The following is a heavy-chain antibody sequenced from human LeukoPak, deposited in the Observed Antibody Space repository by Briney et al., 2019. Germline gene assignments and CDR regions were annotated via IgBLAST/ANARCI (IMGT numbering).Heavy chain of an antibody. CDR1: GFTFSSYS. J-gene: IGHJ4*02. CDR2: ISSSSSYI. CDR3: ARAGDYYDSSGYQYYFDY. V-gene: IGHV3-21*01. Sequence: GGSLRLSCAASGFTFSSYSMNRVRQAPGKGLEWVSSISSSSSYIYYADSVKGRFTISRDNAKNSLYLQMNSLRAEDTAVYYCARAGDYYDSSGYQYYFDYWGQGTLVTVSS. D-gene: IGHD3-22*01.